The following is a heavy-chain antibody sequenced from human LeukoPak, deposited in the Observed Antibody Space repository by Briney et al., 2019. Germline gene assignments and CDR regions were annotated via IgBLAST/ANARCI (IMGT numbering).Heavy chain of an antibody. CDR1: GFTFSDYH. V-gene: IGHV3-11*04. Sequence: GGSLRLSCAASGFTFSDYHMSWIRQAPGKGLEWVSYITSGVTTTHYADSVKGRFTISRDYAKNSLYLQMSSLRAEDTAVYYCACGGAGGANDYWGQGTLVTVSS. CDR3: ACGGAGGANDY. CDR2: ITSGVTTT. D-gene: IGHD2-8*02. J-gene: IGHJ4*02.